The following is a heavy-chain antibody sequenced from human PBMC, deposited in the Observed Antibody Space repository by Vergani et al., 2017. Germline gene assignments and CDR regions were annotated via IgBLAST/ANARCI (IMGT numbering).Heavy chain of an antibody. CDR1: GFTSSYYG. CDR2: ISYDGTQK. Sequence: VHLVESGGGVVQPGRFLELPCVVPGFTSSYYGMAWVRQAPGKGLEWVAVISYDGTQKYDADSVKGRFTISRDNSKSTLYLQMNSLRTEDTAVYYCATKSCGTPGCQIGYFREWGQGTLVTVSS. CDR3: ATKSCGTPGCQIGYFRE. D-gene: IGHD1-1*01. J-gene: IGHJ1*01. V-gene: IGHV3-30*03.